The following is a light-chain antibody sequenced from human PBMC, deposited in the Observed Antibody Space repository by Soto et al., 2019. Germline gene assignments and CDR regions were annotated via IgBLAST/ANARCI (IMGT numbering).Light chain of an antibody. Sequence: QSVLTQPASVSGSPGQSITISCTGTSSDVGGYKFVSWYQQHPGKAPKLKIYEINTRPSGVSNRFSGSKSGNTASLTISGLQAEDEADYYCCSYAGSYPYVFGTGTKVTVL. CDR1: SSDVGGYKF. CDR3: CSYAGSYPYV. J-gene: IGLJ1*01. V-gene: IGLV2-14*01. CDR2: EIN.